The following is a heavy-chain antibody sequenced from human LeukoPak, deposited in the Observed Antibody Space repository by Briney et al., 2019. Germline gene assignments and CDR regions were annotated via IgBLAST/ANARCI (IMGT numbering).Heavy chain of an antibody. CDR2: ISTNGSRT. CDR1: GFTLSNFA. Sequence: GGSLRLSCTASGFTLSNFAMHWVRQSPDKGLQYVSAISTNGSRTFYADSVKGRFIIPRDNSKNTLYLQMGSLRGEDTAVYYCARDSFYTGYDRGFGYWGQGTLVTVSS. V-gene: IGHV3-64*02. CDR3: ARDSFYTGYDRGFGY. J-gene: IGHJ4*02. D-gene: IGHD5-12*01.